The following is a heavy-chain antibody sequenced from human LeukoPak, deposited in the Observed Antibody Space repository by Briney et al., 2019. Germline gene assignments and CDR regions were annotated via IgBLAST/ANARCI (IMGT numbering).Heavy chain of an antibody. V-gene: IGHV1-46*01. Sequence: ASVKVSCKASGYTFTSYYMHWVRQASAQGLEWMGIINPSGGSTSYAQKFQGRVTMTRDTSTSTVHMELSSPRSEDTAVYYCARDPYDSSGYYLERYGMDVWGQGTTVTVSS. CDR2: INPSGGST. J-gene: IGHJ6*02. CDR3: ARDPYDSSGYYLERYGMDV. D-gene: IGHD3-22*01. CDR1: GYTFTSYY.